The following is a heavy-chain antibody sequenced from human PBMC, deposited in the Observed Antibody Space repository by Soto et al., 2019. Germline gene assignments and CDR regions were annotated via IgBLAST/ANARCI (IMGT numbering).Heavy chain of an antibody. CDR3: AHRPIQLWLFSRQGFDY. J-gene: IGHJ4*02. CDR1: GFSLSTSGVG. CDR2: IYWDDDK. D-gene: IGHD5-18*01. Sequence: SGPTLVNPTQTLTLTCTFSGFSLSTSGVGVGWIRQPPGKALEWLALIYWDDDKRYSPSLKSRLTITKDTSKNQVVLTMTNMDPVDTATYYCAHRPIQLWLFSRQGFDYWGQGTLVTVSS. V-gene: IGHV2-5*02.